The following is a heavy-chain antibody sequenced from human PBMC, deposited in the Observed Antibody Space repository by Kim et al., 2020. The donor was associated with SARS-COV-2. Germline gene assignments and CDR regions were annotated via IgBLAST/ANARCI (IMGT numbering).Heavy chain of an antibody. Sequence: GGSRRLSCAASGFTFSDYYMSWIRQAPGKGLEWVSYISSSGTTIYYADSVKGRFTISRDNAKNSLYLQMSSLRAEDTAVYYCARFHSAGSCAWGQGTLVTVSS. CDR1: GFTFSDYY. J-gene: IGHJ5*02. V-gene: IGHV3-11*01. D-gene: IGHD2-15*01. CDR3: ARFHSAGSCA. CDR2: ISSSGTTI.